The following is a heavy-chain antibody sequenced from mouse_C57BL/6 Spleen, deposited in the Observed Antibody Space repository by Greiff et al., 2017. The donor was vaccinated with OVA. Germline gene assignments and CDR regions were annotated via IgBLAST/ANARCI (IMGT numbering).Heavy chain of an antibody. CDR2: IHPNSGST. Sequence: VQLQQPGAELVKPGASVKLSCKASGYTFTSSWMHWVKQRPGQGLEWIGMIHPNSGSTNYNEKFKSKATLTVDKSSSTAYMQLSSLTSEDSAVYYCARPKPDYYGSTSDDWGQGTTLTVSS. D-gene: IGHD1-1*01. V-gene: IGHV1-64*01. J-gene: IGHJ2*01. CDR1: GYTFTSSW. CDR3: ARPKPDYYGSTSDD.